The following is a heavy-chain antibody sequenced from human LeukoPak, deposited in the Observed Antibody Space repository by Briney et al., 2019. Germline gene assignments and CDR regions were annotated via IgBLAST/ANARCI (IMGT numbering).Heavy chain of an antibody. CDR1: GFTFSNYG. J-gene: IGHJ3*02. D-gene: IGHD3-10*01. CDR2: ISGSGGST. Sequence: GGSLRLSCAASGFTFSNYGMSWVRQAPGKGLEWVSGISGSGGSTYYADSVKGRFTISRDNSKNTVYLQMNSLRAEDTAVYYCAKDRSYGAFEIWGQGTMVTVSS. CDR3: AKDRSYGAFEI. V-gene: IGHV3-23*01.